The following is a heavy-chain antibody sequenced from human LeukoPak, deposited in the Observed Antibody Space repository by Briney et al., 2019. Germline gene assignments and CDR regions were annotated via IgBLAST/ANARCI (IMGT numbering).Heavy chain of an antibody. Sequence: GGSLRLSCVGSGLIFRDYWMNWVRQVPGKGLEWVANINEDGSVQGYVDSVRGRFSISRDNARNSFYLQINNLRVEDTAVYYCATRESSMARSHWGQGTLVTVSS. CDR3: ATRESSMARSH. V-gene: IGHV3-7*01. CDR2: INEDGSVQ. CDR1: GLIFRDYW. J-gene: IGHJ4*02. D-gene: IGHD3-10*01.